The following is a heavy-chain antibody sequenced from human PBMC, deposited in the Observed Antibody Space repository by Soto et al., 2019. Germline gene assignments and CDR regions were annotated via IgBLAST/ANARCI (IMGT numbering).Heavy chain of an antibody. V-gene: IGHV3-21*01. CDR1: GFTFSSYH. CDR2: ITSSGV. CDR3: ARDPSGAGPDFDC. Sequence: GGSLRLSCAASGFTFSSYHMNWVRQAPGKGLEWVSSITSSGVYYRDSVKGRVTISGDNAKNSLYLQMNSVRAEDTAVYYCARDPSGAGPDFDCWGQGILGTVSS. J-gene: IGHJ4*02. D-gene: IGHD3-3*01.